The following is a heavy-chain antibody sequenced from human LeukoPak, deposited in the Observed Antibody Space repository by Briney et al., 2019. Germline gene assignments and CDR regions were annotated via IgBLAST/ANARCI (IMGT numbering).Heavy chain of an antibody. CDR1: GFTFSSYS. CDR3: AKSDPYGDSLIEI. J-gene: IGHJ4*02. V-gene: IGHV3-48*04. Sequence: GGSLRLSCAASGFTFSSYSMNWVRQAPGKGLECLSHISSTGGTIYYADSVKGRLTVSRDNAKNSLYLQMNSLRAEDTAVYYCAKSDPYGDSLIEIWGQGALVTVSS. D-gene: IGHD4-17*01. CDR2: ISSTGGTI.